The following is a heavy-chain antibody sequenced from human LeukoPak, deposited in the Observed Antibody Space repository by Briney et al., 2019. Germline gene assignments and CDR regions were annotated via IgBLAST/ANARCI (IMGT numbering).Heavy chain of an antibody. CDR3: ARATQSYYYYLAV. J-gene: IGHJ6*03. CDR1: GFTFNDYT. V-gene: IGHV3-43*01. D-gene: IGHD2-15*01. CDR2: IRWDGGST. Sequence: GGSLRLSCAASGFTFNDYTMHWVRQAPGKGLEWVSLIRWDGGSTYYADSVKGRFTISRDNSKNSLYLQMNSLRTEDTAFYYCARATQSYYYYLAVWGTGTTVTVSS.